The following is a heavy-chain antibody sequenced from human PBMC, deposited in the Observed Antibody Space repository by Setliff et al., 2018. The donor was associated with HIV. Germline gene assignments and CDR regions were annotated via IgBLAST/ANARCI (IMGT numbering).Heavy chain of an antibody. CDR2: ISSSGAHI. CDR1: GFTFSSYS. Sequence: PGGSLRLSCAASGFTFSSYSMNWVRQAPGKGLEWVASISSSGAHIFSADSLKGRFSISRDNGRNSLYLQMNSLRVEDTGVYYCATDRDGWYNPHLYSWGQGTLVTVSS. CDR3: ATDRDGWYNPHLYS. V-gene: IGHV3-21*04. J-gene: IGHJ4*02. D-gene: IGHD6-19*01.